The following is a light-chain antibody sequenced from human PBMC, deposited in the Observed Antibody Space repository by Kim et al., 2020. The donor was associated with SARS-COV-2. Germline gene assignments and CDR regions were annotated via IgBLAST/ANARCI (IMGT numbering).Light chain of an antibody. CDR3: QQYTTYPLT. Sequence: DVQMTQSPSSLSASVGDRVTITCRASQSIDKWLAWYQQKPGKVPKLLIFEASVLASGVPSRFSGSGSWTEFTLTISSLQPHDFATYFCQQYTTYPLTFGGGTKLEI. J-gene: IGKJ4*01. CDR2: EAS. CDR1: QSIDKW. V-gene: IGKV1-5*03.